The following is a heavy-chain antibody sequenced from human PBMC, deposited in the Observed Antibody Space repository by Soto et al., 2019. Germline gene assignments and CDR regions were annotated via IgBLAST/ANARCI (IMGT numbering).Heavy chain of an antibody. CDR2: IHSDGSST. CDR1: GFTLSYYW. D-gene: IGHD1-26*01. CDR3: ARGDRGAFDL. V-gene: IGHV3-74*01. J-gene: IGHJ3*01. Sequence: EVQLLESGGGLVQPGASLRLSCAASGFTLSYYWMHWVRQAPGMGLVWVSRIHSDGSSTTYADSVKGRFTISRDNARNTLYLQMNSLRAEDTAVYYCARGDRGAFDLWGQGTVLTVSS.